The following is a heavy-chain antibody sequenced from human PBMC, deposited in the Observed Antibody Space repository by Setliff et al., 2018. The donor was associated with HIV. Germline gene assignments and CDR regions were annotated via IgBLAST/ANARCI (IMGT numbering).Heavy chain of an antibody. V-gene: IGHV1-69*13. Sequence: ASVKVSCKASGGTFSSYAISWVRQAPGQGLDWMGGIIPVFGTTNYAQKFQGRVTITADEPTSTAYMELSSLRSEDTAVYYCARGGVYYYDSSGWSMDYWGQGTLVTVS. J-gene: IGHJ4*02. CDR2: IIPVFGTT. CDR3: ARGGVYYYDSSGWSMDY. CDR1: GGTFSSYA. D-gene: IGHD3-22*01.